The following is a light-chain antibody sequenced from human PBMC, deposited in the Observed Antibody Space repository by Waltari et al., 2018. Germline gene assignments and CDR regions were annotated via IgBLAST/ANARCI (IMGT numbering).Light chain of an antibody. V-gene: IGLV3-27*01. CDR2: KDT. CDR1: VLANKY. CDR3: YSAADNDLGV. J-gene: IGLJ2*01. Sequence: SFELTQTSSLSVSPGQTVRITCSGDVLANKYARWFQQKPGQAPFLIISKDTERPSGIPERFSGSSSGTTVTLTISGAQVEDEADYYCYSAADNDLGVVGGGTKLTVL.